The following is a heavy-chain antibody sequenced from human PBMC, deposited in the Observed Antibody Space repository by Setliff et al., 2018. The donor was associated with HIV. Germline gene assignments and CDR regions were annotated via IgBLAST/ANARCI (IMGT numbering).Heavy chain of an antibody. J-gene: IGHJ4*02. V-gene: IGHV5-51*01. CDR1: GYSFVDFW. CDR2: IYPGDSDS. CDR3: VRYIGAAAGYIDH. Sequence: GESLTISCHLSGYSFVDFWIGWVRQMPGKGLEWVGFIYPGDSDSRYSPSFRGQVTISADKSTTTAYLDWASLKASDTATYYCVRYIGAAAGYIDHWGQGTLVTVSS. D-gene: IGHD6-25*01.